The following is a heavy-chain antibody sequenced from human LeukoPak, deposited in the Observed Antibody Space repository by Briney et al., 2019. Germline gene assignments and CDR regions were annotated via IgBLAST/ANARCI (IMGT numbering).Heavy chain of an antibody. J-gene: IGHJ6*03. CDR3: ARGGWNYDILTGYYSSYYMDV. D-gene: IGHD3-9*01. Sequence: ASVKVSCKASGYTFTSYGISWVRQAPGQGLEWMGWISAYNGNTNYAQKLQGRVTMTTDTSTSTAYMELRSLRSDDTAVYYCARGGWNYDILTGYYSSYYMDVWGKGTTVTVSS. CDR2: ISAYNGNT. V-gene: IGHV1-18*01. CDR1: GYTFTSYG.